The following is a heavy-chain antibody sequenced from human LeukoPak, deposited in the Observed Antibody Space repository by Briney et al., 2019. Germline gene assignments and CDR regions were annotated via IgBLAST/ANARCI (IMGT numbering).Heavy chain of an antibody. CDR1: GFTFSSYW. V-gene: IGHV3-7*01. Sequence: PGGSLRLSCAASGFTFSSYWISWVRQAPGKGLEWVANIKQDGSEKYYVDSVKGRFTISRDNAKNSLYLQMNSLRAEDTAVYYCARATDYWGQGTLVTVSS. J-gene: IGHJ4*02. CDR2: IKQDGSEK. CDR3: ARATDY.